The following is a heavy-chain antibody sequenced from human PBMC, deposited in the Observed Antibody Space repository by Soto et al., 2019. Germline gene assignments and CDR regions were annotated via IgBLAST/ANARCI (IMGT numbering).Heavy chain of an antibody. Sequence: ASVKVSCKASGGTFSSYAISWVRQAPGQGLEWMGGIIPILGTANYAQKFQGRVTITADESTSTAYMKLSSVTAADTAVYYCARDSILTGYRFRRPYYFDYWGQGTLVTVSS. J-gene: IGHJ4*02. D-gene: IGHD3-9*01. CDR3: ARDSILTGYRFRRPYYFDY. V-gene: IGHV1-69*13. CDR1: GGTFSSYA. CDR2: IIPILGTA.